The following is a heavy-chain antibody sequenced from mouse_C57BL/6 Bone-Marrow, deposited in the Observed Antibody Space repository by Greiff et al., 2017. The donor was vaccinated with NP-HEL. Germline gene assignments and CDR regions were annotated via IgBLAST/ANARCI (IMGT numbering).Heavy chain of an antibody. D-gene: IGHD2-5*01. CDR1: GFTFSSYA. CDR2: ISDGGSYT. Sequence: EVQLVESGGGLVKPGGSLKLSCAASGFTFSSYAMSWVRQTPEKRLEWVATISDGGSYTYYPDNVKGRFTISRDNAKNNLYLQMSHLKSEDTAMYYCARERPYYSNLAWFAYWGQGTLVTVSA. J-gene: IGHJ3*01. V-gene: IGHV5-4*01. CDR3: ARERPYYSNLAWFAY.